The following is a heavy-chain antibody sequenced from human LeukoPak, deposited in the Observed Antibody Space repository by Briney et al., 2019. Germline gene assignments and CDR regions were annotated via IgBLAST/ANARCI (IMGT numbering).Heavy chain of an antibody. CDR1: GGSISSGDYY. Sequence: SETLSLTCTVSGGSISSGDYYWSWIRQPPGKGLEWIGYIYYSGSTYYNPSLKSRVTISVDTSKNQFSLKLSSVTAADTAVYYRVRGPLYYDFWSGYYSNWFDPWGQGTLVTVSS. CDR2: IYYSGST. CDR3: VRGPLYYDFWSGYYSNWFDP. J-gene: IGHJ5*02. D-gene: IGHD3-3*01. V-gene: IGHV4-30-4*01.